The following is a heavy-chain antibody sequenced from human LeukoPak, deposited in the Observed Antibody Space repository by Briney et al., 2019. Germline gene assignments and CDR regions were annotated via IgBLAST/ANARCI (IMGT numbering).Heavy chain of an antibody. CDR2: IIPIFGTA. CDR1: GGTFSSYA. J-gene: IGHJ5*02. V-gene: IGHV1-69*13. CDR3: ARDPYGDYEGPWFDP. D-gene: IGHD4-17*01. Sequence: AASVKVSCTASGGTFSSYAISWVRQAPGQGLEWMGGIIPIFGTANYAQKFQGRVTITADESTSTAYMELSSLRSEDTAVYYCARDPYGDYEGPWFDPWGQGTLVTVSS.